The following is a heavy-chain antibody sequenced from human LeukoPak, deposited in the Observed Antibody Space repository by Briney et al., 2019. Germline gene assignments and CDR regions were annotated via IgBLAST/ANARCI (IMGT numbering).Heavy chain of an antibody. Sequence: SETLSLTCTVSGGSISSYYWSWIRQPPGKGLEWIGYIYYSGSTNYNPSLKSRVTISVDTSKNQFSLKLSSVTAADTAVYYCAREDILTGYYTEHWYFDLWGRGTLVTVSS. V-gene: IGHV4-59*01. D-gene: IGHD3-9*01. J-gene: IGHJ2*01. CDR1: GGSISSYY. CDR2: IYYSGST. CDR3: AREDILTGYYTEHWYFDL.